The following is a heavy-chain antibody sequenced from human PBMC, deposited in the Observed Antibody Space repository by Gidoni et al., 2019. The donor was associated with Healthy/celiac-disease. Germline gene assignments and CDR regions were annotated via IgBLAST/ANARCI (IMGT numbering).Heavy chain of an antibody. CDR3: ARDRGIAAAGTYYYMDV. D-gene: IGHD6-13*01. V-gene: IGHV3-30-3*01. Sequence: QVQLVESGGGVVQPGRSLTPSCAASGSPFSSYAMHWVRQAPGKGLEWVAVISYDGSNKYYADSVKGRFTISRDNSKNTLYLQMNSLRAEDTAVYYCARDRGIAAAGTYYYMDVWGKGTTVTVSS. CDR1: GSPFSSYA. J-gene: IGHJ6*03. CDR2: ISYDGSNK.